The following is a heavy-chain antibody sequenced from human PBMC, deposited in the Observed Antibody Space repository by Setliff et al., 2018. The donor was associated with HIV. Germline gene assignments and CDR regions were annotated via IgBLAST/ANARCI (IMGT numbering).Heavy chain of an antibody. D-gene: IGHD2-2*01. CDR2: LYTSGRT. CDR3: ARDRGEVLPSAITSYSYYYMDV. V-gene: IGHV4-61*09. CDR1: GGSINSGSYY. Sequence: SETLSLTCTVSGGSINSGSYYWSWIRQPAGKGLEWIGHLYTSGRTNYNPSLKSRVTISVDTSKNQFSLKLSSVTAADTAVYFCARDRGEVLPSAITSYSYYYMDVWGKGTSVTVSS. J-gene: IGHJ6*03.